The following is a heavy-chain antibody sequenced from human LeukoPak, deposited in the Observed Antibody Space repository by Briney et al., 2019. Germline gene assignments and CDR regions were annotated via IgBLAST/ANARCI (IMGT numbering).Heavy chain of an antibody. CDR1: GGSISSGGYS. Sequence: SETLSLTCAVSGGSISSGGYSWNWIRQSPGKGLEWIGYIYQSGSTYYNPSLKSRVTISLDRSKNQFFLKLTSETAADTAVYYCARGSNYYYDSSGYYYGQGFFFDYWGQGTLVTVSS. V-gene: IGHV4-30-2*06. D-gene: IGHD3-22*01. CDR3: ARGSNYYYDSSGYYYGQGFFFDY. J-gene: IGHJ4*02. CDR2: IYQSGST.